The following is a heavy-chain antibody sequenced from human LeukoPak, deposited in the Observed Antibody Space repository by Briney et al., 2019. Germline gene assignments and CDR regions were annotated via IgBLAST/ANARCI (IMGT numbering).Heavy chain of an antibody. D-gene: IGHD3-22*01. Sequence: SETLSLTCAVYGGSFGGHSWSWIRQAPGKGLEWIGAISHTGGINYNPSLKSRVTISADTSKNQFSLRLTSVTAADTAVYYCARHVHVSMIVVILSDYFDYWGRGTLVSVSS. J-gene: IGHJ4*02. CDR2: ISHTGGI. V-gene: IGHV4-34*01. CDR3: ARHVHVSMIVVILSDYFDY. CDR1: GGSFGGHS.